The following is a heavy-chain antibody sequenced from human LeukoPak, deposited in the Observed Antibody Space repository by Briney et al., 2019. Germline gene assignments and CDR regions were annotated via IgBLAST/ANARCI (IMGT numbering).Heavy chain of an antibody. Sequence: GQSLRLSCAASGFTFSSYSMNWVRPAPGNGLEWLSSISSSSSYIYYADSVKGRFTISRDNAKNSLYLQMNSLRAEDTAVYYCARVDDSSGSHAFDIWGQGTMVTVSS. CDR1: GFTFSSYS. CDR3: ARVDDSSGSHAFDI. V-gene: IGHV3-21*01. D-gene: IGHD3-22*01. J-gene: IGHJ3*02. CDR2: ISSSSSYI.